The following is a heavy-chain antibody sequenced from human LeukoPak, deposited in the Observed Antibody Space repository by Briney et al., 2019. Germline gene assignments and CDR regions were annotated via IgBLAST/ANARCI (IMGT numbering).Heavy chain of an antibody. CDR3: AKVTCGRDCSVDY. J-gene: IGHJ4*02. D-gene: IGHD2-21*02. CDR1: GFTFSSYA. CDR2: ISGSARST. Sequence: GGSLRLSCAASGFTFSSYAMSWVRQAPGKGLEWVSTISGSARSTYYADSVKGRFTISRDNSKNTLYLQMNSLRGEDTAVYYCAKVTCGRDCSVDYWGQGTLDTVS. V-gene: IGHV3-23*01.